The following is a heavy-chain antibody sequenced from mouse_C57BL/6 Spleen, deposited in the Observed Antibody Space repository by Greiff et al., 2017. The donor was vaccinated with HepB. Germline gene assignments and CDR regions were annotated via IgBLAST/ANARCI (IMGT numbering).Heavy chain of an antibody. CDR1: GYTFTSYW. D-gene: IGHD1-1*01. CDR2: IYPSDSET. Sequence: QVQLQQSGAELVRPGSSVKLSCKASGYTFTSYWMDWVKQRPGQGLEWIGNIYPSDSETHYNQKFKDKATLTVDKSSSTAYMQLSSLTSEDSAVYYCARDGYGSSYDWYFDVWGTGTTVTVSS. J-gene: IGHJ1*03. CDR3: ARDGYGSSYDWYFDV. V-gene: IGHV1-61*01.